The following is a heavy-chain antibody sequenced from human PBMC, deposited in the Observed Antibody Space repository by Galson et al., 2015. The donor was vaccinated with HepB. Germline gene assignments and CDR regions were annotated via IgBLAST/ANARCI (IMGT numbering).Heavy chain of an antibody. J-gene: IGHJ4*02. D-gene: IGHD6-13*01. CDR3: ARGLSSWYKSEPYYFDY. V-gene: IGHV3-30*04. CDR2: ISYDGSNK. CDR1: GFTFSSYA. Sequence: SLRLSCAASGFTFSSYAMHWVRQAPGKGLEWVAVISYDGSNKYYADSVKGRFTISRDNSKNTLYLQMNSLRAEDTAVYYCARGLSSWYKSEPYYFDYWGQGTLVTVSS.